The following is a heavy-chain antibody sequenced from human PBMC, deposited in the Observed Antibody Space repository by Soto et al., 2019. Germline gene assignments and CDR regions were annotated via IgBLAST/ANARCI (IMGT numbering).Heavy chain of an antibody. D-gene: IGHD3-16*01. Sequence: QVQLVESGGGVVQPGTSLRLSCVGSGFTFRRYVIHWVRQAPGKGLEWVALTSYDGSGKYYGDSVRGRFTISRDNSRNTVDLQMDSLRLEDTALYYCARWGTTGGLDVWGQGTLVSVSS. J-gene: IGHJ1*01. CDR2: TSYDGSGK. CDR3: ARWGTTGGLDV. CDR1: GFTFRRYV. V-gene: IGHV3-30*19.